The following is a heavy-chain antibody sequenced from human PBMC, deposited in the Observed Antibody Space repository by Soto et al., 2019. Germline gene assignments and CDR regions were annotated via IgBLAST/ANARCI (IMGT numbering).Heavy chain of an antibody. J-gene: IGHJ6*02. CDR3: AREGSSYYYDSSGSYGMDV. Sequence: SETLSLTCTVSGGSISSGGYYWSWIRQHPGKGLEWIGYIYYSGSTYYNPSLKSRVTISVDTSKNQFSLKLSSVTAADTAVYYCAREGSSYYYDSSGSYGMDVWGQGTTVT. CDR2: IYYSGST. CDR1: GGSISSGGYY. D-gene: IGHD3-22*01. V-gene: IGHV4-31*03.